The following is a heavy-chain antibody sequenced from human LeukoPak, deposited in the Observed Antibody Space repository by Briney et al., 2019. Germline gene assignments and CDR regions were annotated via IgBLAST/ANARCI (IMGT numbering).Heavy chain of an antibody. CDR1: GFTFSSYA. CDR2: ISGSGGST. Sequence: GVLRLSCAASGFTFSSYAMSWVRQAPGKGLEWVSAISGSGGSTYYADSVKGRFTISRDNSKNTLYLQMNSLRAEDTAVYYCAKTDDSSGYYYDYWGQGTLVTVSS. CDR3: AKTDDSSGYYYDY. J-gene: IGHJ4*02. V-gene: IGHV3-23*01. D-gene: IGHD3-22*01.